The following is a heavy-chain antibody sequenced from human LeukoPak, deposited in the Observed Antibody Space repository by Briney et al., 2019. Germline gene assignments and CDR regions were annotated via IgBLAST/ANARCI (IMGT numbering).Heavy chain of an antibody. J-gene: IGHJ3*02. D-gene: IGHD6-19*01. CDR3: ARDIEQWLVFGAFDI. CDR1: GITFSRYA. CDR2: ISYDGSNT. V-gene: IGHV3-30-3*01. Sequence: PGGSLRLSCAASGITFSRYAMHWVRQAPGKGLEWVAVISYDGSNTYYADSVKGRFTISRDNSKNTLYLQMNSLRAEDTAVYYCARDIEQWLVFGAFDIWGQGTMVTVSS.